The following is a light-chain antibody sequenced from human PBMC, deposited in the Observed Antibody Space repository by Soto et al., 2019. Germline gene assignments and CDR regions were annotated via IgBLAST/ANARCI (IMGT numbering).Light chain of an antibody. CDR1: SSDVGGYIY. Sequence: QSVLTQPRSASGSPGQSVTISCTGTSSDVGGYIYVSWYQQHPGKAPKLMMFDVSKRPSGVPDRFSGSKSDNTASLTISGLQTEDEADYFCCSYAGNYTYGFGTGTKVTVL. V-gene: IGLV2-11*01. CDR2: DVS. J-gene: IGLJ1*01. CDR3: CSYAGNYTYG.